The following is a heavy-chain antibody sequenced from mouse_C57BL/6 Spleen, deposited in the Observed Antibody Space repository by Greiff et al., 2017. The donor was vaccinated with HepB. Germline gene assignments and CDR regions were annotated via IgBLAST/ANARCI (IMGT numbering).Heavy chain of an antibody. CDR1: GYTFTSYW. J-gene: IGHJ3*01. D-gene: IGHD1-1*01. V-gene: IGHV1-7*01. Sequence: VLLQQSGAELAKPGASVKLSCKASGYTFTSYWMHWVKQRPGQGLEWIGYINPSSGYTKYNQKFKDKATLTADKSSSTAYMQLSSLTYEDSAVYYCARFTTVVGGGFAYWGQGTLVTVSA. CDR3: ARFTTVVGGGFAY. CDR2: INPSSGYT.